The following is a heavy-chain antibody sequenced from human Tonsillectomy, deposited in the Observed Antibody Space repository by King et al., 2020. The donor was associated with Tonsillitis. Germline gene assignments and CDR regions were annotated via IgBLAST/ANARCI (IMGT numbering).Heavy chain of an antibody. CDR1: GGSIGSSTYY. Sequence: QLQESGPGLVKPSETLSLTCTVSGGSIGSSTYYWGWIRQPPGKGLEWIGAISYSGSTYYNPSLKGRVTISLDTSKTQFSLRLTSVTAADTAVYYCARLGSDTPTDKPSDYGGQGTLVTVSS. D-gene: IGHD5-18*01. J-gene: IGHJ4*02. V-gene: IGHV4-39*07. CDR2: ISYSGST. CDR3: ARLGSDTPTDKPSDY.